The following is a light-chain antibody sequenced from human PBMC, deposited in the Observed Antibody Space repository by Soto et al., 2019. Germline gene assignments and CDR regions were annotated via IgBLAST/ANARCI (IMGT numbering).Light chain of an antibody. CDR2: LNSDGSH. Sequence: QPVLTQSPSASASLGASVKLTCTLSSGHSSYAIAWHQQQPEKGPRYLMKLNSDGSHSKGDGIPDRFSGSSAGAERYLTIHSLQAEDEAGYGCQTSGNGIRVFSRGPKLTVL. CDR1: SGHSSYA. V-gene: IGLV4-69*01. CDR3: QTSGNGIRV. J-gene: IGLJ2*01.